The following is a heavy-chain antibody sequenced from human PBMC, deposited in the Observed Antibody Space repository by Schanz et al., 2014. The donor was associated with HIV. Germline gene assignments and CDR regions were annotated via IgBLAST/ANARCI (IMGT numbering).Heavy chain of an antibody. J-gene: IGHJ5*01. CDR3: VRGFLMGRDYDYIWGSNRYAAWFDF. Sequence: QVRLQQWGAGLLKPSETLSLTCAVYGASFSDDYWTWIRQPPGKGLEWIGEINQSGNTNYNPSLKSRVTRATDTSKKQFSLKLSSVTAADTAVYYCVRGFLMGRDYDYIWGSNRYAAWFDFWGQGTLVAVSS. D-gene: IGHD3-16*02. CDR2: INQSGNT. V-gene: IGHV4-34*02. CDR1: GASFSDDY.